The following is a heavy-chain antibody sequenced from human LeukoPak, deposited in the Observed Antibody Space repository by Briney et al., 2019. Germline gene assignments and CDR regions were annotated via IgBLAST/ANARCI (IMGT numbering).Heavy chain of an antibody. CDR1: GYTFTGYY. D-gene: IGHD2-2*01. J-gene: IGHJ4*02. Sequence: ASVKVSCKPSGYTFTGYYMHWVRQAPGQGLEWMGWINPNSGGTNYAQKFQGRVTMTRDRSISTAYMELSRLRSDDTAVYYCARDGFGDIVVVPAATGVDYWGQGTLVTVSS. V-gene: IGHV1-2*02. CDR3: ARDGFGDIVVVPAATGVDY. CDR2: INPNSGGT.